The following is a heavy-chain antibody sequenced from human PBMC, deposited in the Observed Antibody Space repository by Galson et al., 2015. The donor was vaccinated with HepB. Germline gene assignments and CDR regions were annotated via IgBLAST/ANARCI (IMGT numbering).Heavy chain of an antibody. CDR3: TTDAKYGYSYDYFDY. CDR2: IKSKTDGGTT. D-gene: IGHD5-18*01. V-gene: IGHV3-15*01. CDR1: GFTFSNAW. J-gene: IGHJ4*02. Sequence: SLRLSCAASGFTFSNAWMSWVRQAPGKGLEWVGRIKSKTDGGTTDYAAPVKGRFTISRDDSKNTLYLQMNSLKTEDTAVYYCTTDAKYGYSYDYFDYWGQGTLVTVSS.